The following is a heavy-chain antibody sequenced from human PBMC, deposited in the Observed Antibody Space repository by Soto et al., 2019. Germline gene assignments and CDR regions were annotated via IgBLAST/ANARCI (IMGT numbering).Heavy chain of an antibody. CDR3: AKAIHYDILTGYYIHYSYGMDG. CDR1: GFTFSSYA. CDR2: ISGSGGST. Sequence: PGGSLRLSCAASGFTFSSYAMSWVRQAPGKGLEWVSAISGSGGSTYYADSVKGRFTISRDNSKNTLYLQMNSLRAEDTAVYYCAKAIHYDILTGYYIHYSYGMDGWGQGITVTVAS. D-gene: IGHD3-9*01. J-gene: IGHJ6*02. V-gene: IGHV3-23*01.